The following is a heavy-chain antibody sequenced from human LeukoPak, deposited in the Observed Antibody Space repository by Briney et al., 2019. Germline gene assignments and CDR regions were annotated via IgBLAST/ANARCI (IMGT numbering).Heavy chain of an antibody. CDR2: ISSSSSYI. CDR3: AREPPTNRVLNMDV. Sequence: PGGSLRLSCAASGFTFSSYSMNWVRQAPGKGLEWVSSISSSSSYIYYADSVKGRFTISRDNAKNSLYLQMNSLRAEDTAVYYCAREPPTNRVLNMDVWGKGTTVTVSS. D-gene: IGHD1-14*01. V-gene: IGHV3-21*01. J-gene: IGHJ6*03. CDR1: GFTFSSYS.